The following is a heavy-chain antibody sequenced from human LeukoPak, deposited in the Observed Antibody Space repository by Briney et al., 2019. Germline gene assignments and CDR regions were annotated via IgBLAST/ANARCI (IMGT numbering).Heavy chain of an antibody. V-gene: IGHV4-34*01. CDR2: INHSGST. CDR3: ASYDFWSGYLGDGAFDI. CDR1: GGSFSGYY. D-gene: IGHD3-3*01. J-gene: IGHJ3*02. Sequence: SETLSLTCAVYGGSFSGYYWSWIRQPPGKGLEWIGEINHSGSTNYNPSLKSRVTISVDTSKNQFSLKLSSVTAADTAVYYCASYDFWSGYLGDGAFDIWGQGTMVTVSS.